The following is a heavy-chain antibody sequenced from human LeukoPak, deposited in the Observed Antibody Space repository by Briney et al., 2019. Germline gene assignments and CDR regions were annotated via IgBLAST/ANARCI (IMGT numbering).Heavy chain of an antibody. J-gene: IGHJ4*02. D-gene: IGHD4-11*01. V-gene: IGHV4-59*12. CDR1: GGSISSYY. CDR2: IYYSGST. CDR3: ARRAVDEDRSDYSNYRGPPFDY. Sequence: SSETLSLTCTVSGGSISSYYWSWIRQPPGKGLEWIGYIYYSGSTNYNPSLKSRVTISVDTSKNQFSLKLSSVTAADTAVYYCARRAVDEDRSDYSNYRGPPFDYWGQGTLVTVSS.